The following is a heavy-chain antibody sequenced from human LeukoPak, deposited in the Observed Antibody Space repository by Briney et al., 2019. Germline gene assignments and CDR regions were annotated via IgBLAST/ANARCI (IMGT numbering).Heavy chain of an antibody. CDR3: ARDGGSFDSGSVHFDL. Sequence: PGGSLRLSCAASGFTFSSYAMSWVRQAPGKGLEWVAVIWHDGSKKYYTDSVKGRFTISRDDSKNTVDLEMNTLRAEDTAVYYCARDGGSFDSGSVHFDLWGHGTVVTVPS. V-gene: IGHV3-33*08. CDR1: GFTFSSYA. D-gene: IGHD3-10*01. J-gene: IGHJ4*01. CDR2: IWHDGSKK.